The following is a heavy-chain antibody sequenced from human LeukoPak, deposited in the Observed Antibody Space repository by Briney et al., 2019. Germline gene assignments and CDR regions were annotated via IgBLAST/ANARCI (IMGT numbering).Heavy chain of an antibody. J-gene: IGHJ6*02. CDR1: GFTFSGSA. V-gene: IGHV3-73*01. D-gene: IGHD1-1*01. CDR3: TRLGHTNYYFYAMDV. CDR2: IRSKVNSYAT. Sequence: PGGSLRLSCAASGFTFSGSAMHWVRQASGKGLEWVGRIRSKVNSYATAYAASVKGRFAISRDDSKNTTYLQMNSLKTEDTAVYYCTRLGHTNYYFYAMDVWGQGTTVTVS.